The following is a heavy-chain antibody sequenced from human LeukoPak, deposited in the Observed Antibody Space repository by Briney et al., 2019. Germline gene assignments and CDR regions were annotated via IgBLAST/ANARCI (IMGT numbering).Heavy chain of an antibody. CDR1: GGSVSSDSYY. V-gene: IGHV4-61*01. D-gene: IGHD3-10*01. CDR3: ARDRGMLRGLIDS. Sequence: SETLSLTCTVSGGSVSSDSYYWSWIRQPPGKGLEWIGYIYHSGSTNYIPSLKGRVTISVDTSKNQFFLKLSSVTAADTAVYYCARDRGMLRGLIDSWGQGTLVTVSS. CDR2: IYHSGST. J-gene: IGHJ4*02.